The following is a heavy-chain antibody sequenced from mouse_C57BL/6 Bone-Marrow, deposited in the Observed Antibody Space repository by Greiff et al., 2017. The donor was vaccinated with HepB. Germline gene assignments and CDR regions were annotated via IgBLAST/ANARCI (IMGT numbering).Heavy chain of an antibody. V-gene: IGHV14-2*01. CDR2: IDPEDGET. CDR3: AYYDYFYWYFDV. D-gene: IGHD2-4*01. J-gene: IGHJ1*03. CDR1: GFNIKDYY. Sequence: VQLQQSGAELVKPGASVKLSCTASGFNIKDYYMHWVKQRTEQGLEWIGRIDPEDGETKYAPTFQGKATITADTSSNTAYLQLSSLTSEDTAVYYCAYYDYFYWYFDVWGTGTTVTVSS.